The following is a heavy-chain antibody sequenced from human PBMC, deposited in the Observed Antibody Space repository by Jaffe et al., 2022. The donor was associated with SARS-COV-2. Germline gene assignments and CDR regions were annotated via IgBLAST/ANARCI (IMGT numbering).Heavy chain of an antibody. CDR1: GFTFAKAW. Sequence: EVQLVESGGGLVNPGGSLRLSCTTSGFTFAKAWMIWVRQAPGKGLEWVGRTKTSGGDIDYAAPVKGRFTISRDDSENTLYLHMNSLKTEDTAVYYCTRGYSDSSGSYHGDDAFDVWGQGTMVIVSS. D-gene: IGHD3-22*01. CDR2: TKTSGGDI. V-gene: IGHV3-15*01. J-gene: IGHJ3*01. CDR3: TRGYSDSSGSYHGDDAFDV.